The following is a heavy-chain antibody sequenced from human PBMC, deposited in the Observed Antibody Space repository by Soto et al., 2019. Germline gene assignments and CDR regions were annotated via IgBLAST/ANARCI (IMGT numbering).Heavy chain of an antibody. CDR1: GYTFTGYY. D-gene: IGHD3-22*01. V-gene: IGHV1-18*04. J-gene: IGHJ4*02. Sequence: ASVKVSCKASGYTFTGYYMHWVRQAPGQGLEWMGWISAYNGNTNYAQKLQGRVTMTTDTSTSTAYMELRSLRSDDTAVYYCARGGYYYDSSGYHLPTYYFDYWGQGTLVTVSS. CDR2: ISAYNGNT. CDR3: ARGGYYYDSSGYHLPTYYFDY.